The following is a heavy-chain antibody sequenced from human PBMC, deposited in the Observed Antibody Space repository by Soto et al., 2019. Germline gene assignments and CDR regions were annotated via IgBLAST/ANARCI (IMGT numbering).Heavy chain of an antibody. Sequence: QVQLVQSGAEVKKPGSSVKVSCKASGGTFSSYAISWVRQAPGQGLEWMGGIIPIFGTANYAQKFQGRVTITADESTSKAYMELSSRRSEDAAVYYCAREVAAIAGFDYWGQGTLVTVSS. V-gene: IGHV1-69*12. J-gene: IGHJ4*02. CDR1: GGTFSSYA. CDR3: AREVAAIAGFDY. CDR2: IIPIFGTA. D-gene: IGHD2-15*01.